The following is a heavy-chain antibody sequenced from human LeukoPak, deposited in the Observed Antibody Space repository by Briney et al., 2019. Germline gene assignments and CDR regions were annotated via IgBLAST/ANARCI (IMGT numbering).Heavy chain of an antibody. V-gene: IGHV3-66*01. CDR2: MYSGGST. D-gene: IGHD2-2*01. J-gene: IGHJ6*02. Sequence: PGGSLRLSCAASGFTVSSNYMNWVRQATGKGLEWVSVMYSGGSTFYGDSVKGRFTISRDNSMNTLYLQMNSLRVDDTAVYYCAREQVVVGRGYYGMDVWGQGTTVTVSS. CDR1: GFTVSSNY. CDR3: AREQVVVGRGYYGMDV.